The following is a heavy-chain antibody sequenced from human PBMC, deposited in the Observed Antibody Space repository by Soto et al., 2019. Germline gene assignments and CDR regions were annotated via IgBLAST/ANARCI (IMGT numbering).Heavy chain of an antibody. J-gene: IGHJ4*02. CDR3: AKSLYPHSIWYERGFFDY. CDR2: ISYDGSNK. V-gene: IGHV3-30*18. D-gene: IGHD6-13*01. Sequence: QVQLVESGGGVVQPGRSLRLSCAASGFTFSSYGMHWVRQAPGKGLEWVAVISYDGSNKYYADSVKGRFTISRDNSKTTLYLQMTSLRAEDTAVDYCAKSLYPHSIWYERGFFDYWGQGTLVTVFS. CDR1: GFTFSSYG.